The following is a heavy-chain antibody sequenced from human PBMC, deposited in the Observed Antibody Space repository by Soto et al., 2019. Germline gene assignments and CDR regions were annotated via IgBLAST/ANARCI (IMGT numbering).Heavy chain of an antibody. V-gene: IGHV3-21*01. CDR3: ARVGANCSGGSCYLDP. CDR1: GFTFSSYS. J-gene: IGHJ5*02. CDR2: ISSSSSYI. D-gene: IGHD2-15*01. Sequence: GGSLRLSCAASGFTFSSYSMNWVRQAPGKGLEWVSSISSSSSYIYYADSVKGRFTISRDNAKNPLYLQMNSLRAEDTAVYYCARVGANCSGGSCYLDPWGQGTLVTVSS.